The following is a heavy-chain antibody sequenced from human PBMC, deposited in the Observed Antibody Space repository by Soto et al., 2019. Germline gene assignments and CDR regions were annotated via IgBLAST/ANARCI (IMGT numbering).Heavy chain of an antibody. Sequence: PSETLSLTCTFSGGSISSYYWSWIRQPPGKGLEWIGYIYYDGSTNYNPSLKSRVTISVDTSKNQLSLKLSSVTAADTAVYYCACYMRIVVGRNWFDFWGQGTLVTVSS. CDR3: ACYMRIVVGRNWFDF. V-gene: IGHV4-59*08. J-gene: IGHJ1*01. D-gene: IGHD3-10*01. CDR1: GGSISSYY. CDR2: IYYDGST.